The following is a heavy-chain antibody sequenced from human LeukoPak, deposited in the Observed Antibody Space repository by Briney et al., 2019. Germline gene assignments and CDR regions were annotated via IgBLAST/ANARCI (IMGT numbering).Heavy chain of an antibody. CDR1: GFTFNSYA. Sequence: GGSLRLSCAASGFTFNSYAMSWVRQAPGKGLEWVSAISGSGGSTYYADSVKGRFTISRDNSKNTLYLQMNSLRAEDTAVYYCAKGYCSSTSCHQYYWGQGTLVTVSS. CDR2: ISGSGGST. CDR3: AKGYCSSTSCHQYY. V-gene: IGHV3-23*01. D-gene: IGHD2-2*01. J-gene: IGHJ4*02.